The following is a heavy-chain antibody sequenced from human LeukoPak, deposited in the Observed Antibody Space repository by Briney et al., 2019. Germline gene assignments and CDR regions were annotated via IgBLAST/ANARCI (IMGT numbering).Heavy chain of an antibody. D-gene: IGHD3-10*01. CDR3: ARVGSWFGELLSPILDY. CDR1: GGSISSYY. Sequence: SETLSLTCTVSGGSISSYYWSWIRQPPGKGLEWIGYIYYSGSTNYNPSLKSRVTISVDTSKNQFSLKLSSVTAADTAVYYCARVGSWFGELLSPILDYWGQGTLVTVSS. CDR2: IYYSGST. J-gene: IGHJ4*02. V-gene: IGHV4-59*01.